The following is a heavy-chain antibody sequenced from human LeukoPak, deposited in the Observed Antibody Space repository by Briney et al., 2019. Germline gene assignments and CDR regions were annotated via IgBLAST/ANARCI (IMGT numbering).Heavy chain of an antibody. Sequence: SETLSLTCAVYGGSFSGYYWSWIRQPPGKGLEWIGEINHSGSTNYNPSLKSRVTISVDTSKNRFSLKLSSVTAADTAVYYCARVPYSSGWPLGGYYYGMDVWGQGTTVTVSS. D-gene: IGHD6-19*01. CDR2: INHSGST. J-gene: IGHJ6*02. V-gene: IGHV4-34*01. CDR1: GGSFSGYY. CDR3: ARVPYSSGWPLGGYYYGMDV.